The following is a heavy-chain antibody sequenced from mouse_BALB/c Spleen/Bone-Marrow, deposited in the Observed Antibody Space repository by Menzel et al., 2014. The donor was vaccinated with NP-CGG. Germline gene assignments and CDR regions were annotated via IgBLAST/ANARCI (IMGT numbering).Heavy chain of an antibody. CDR1: GYTFTEST. CDR2: INPNNGAT. CDR3: ARRDYGPAWFTY. Sequence: VQLQQSGPELVKPGASVKISCKTSGYTFTESTINWVKQSHGKSLEWIGGINPNNGATGYNQKFKGKATLTVDKSSSTAYLELRSLPSDDSAVYYCARRDYGPAWFTYGGQGTLVTVSA. J-gene: IGHJ3*01. V-gene: IGHV1-26*01. D-gene: IGHD1-1*01.